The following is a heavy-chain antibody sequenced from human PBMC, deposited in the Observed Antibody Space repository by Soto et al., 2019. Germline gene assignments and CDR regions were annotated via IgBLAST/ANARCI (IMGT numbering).Heavy chain of an antibody. J-gene: IGHJ5*02. Sequence: QLQLQESGPGLVKPSETLSLTCTVSGGSISSSSYYWGWIRQPPGKGLEWIGSIYYSGSTYYNPSLKSRVTISVDTSKTQFSLKLSSVTAADTAVYYCARQGAATSPVAGNWFDPWGQGTLVTVSS. D-gene: IGHD2-15*01. CDR2: IYYSGST. CDR3: ARQGAATSPVAGNWFDP. V-gene: IGHV4-39*01. CDR1: GGSISSSSYY.